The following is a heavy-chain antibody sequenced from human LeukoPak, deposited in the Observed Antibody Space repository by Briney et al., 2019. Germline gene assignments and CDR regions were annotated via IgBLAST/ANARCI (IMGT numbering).Heavy chain of an antibody. CDR1: GYTFTGYY. Sequence: ASVKVSCKASGYTFTGYYIRWVRQAPGQGLEWMGWINPNSGGTNYAQKFQGRVTMTRDTSISTAYMELSRLRSDDTAVYYCARSRTVGATTFDYWGQGTLVTVSS. D-gene: IGHD1-26*01. CDR3: ARSRTVGATTFDY. J-gene: IGHJ4*02. CDR2: INPNSGGT. V-gene: IGHV1-2*02.